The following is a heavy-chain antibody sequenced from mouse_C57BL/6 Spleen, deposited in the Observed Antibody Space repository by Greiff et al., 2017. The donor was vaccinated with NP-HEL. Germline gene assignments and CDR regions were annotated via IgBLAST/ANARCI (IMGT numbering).Heavy chain of an antibody. CDR3: ARSLYDYDGPYFDY. D-gene: IGHD2-4*01. CDR2: IHPNSGST. V-gene: IGHV1-64*01. CDR1: GYTFTSYW. Sequence: QVQLQQPGAELVKPGASVKLSCKASGYTFTSYWMHWVKQRPGQGLEWIGMIHPNSGSTNDNEKFKGKATFTADTSSNTAYMQLSSLTTEDSAIYYCARSLYDYDGPYFDYWGQGTTLTVSS. J-gene: IGHJ2*01.